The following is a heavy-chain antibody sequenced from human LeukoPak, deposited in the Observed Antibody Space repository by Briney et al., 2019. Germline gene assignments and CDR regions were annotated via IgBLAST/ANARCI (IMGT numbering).Heavy chain of an antibody. CDR2: MHGSGSP. Sequence: PSETLSLTCTVSGASVRSDHWNWIRQPPGKGLEWIAYMHGSGSPNYNPSLASQLTLSVDATENLLSLKLTSVTAADTAVYFCARDLSVNAFDIWGQGTLVTVSS. CDR1: GASVRSDH. J-gene: IGHJ3*02. D-gene: IGHD2/OR15-2a*01. V-gene: IGHV4-59*02. CDR3: ARDLSVNAFDI.